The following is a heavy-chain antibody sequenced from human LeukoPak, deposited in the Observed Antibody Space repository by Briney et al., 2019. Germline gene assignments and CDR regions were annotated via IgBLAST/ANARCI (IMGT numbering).Heavy chain of an antibody. Sequence: ASVKVSCKASGYTFTSYYMHWVRQAPGQGLEWMGWINPNSGGTNYAQKFQGRVTMTRDTSINTAYMELSRLRSDDTAVYYCARVAGSGWFVDYWGQGTLVTVSS. D-gene: IGHD6-19*01. CDR2: INPNSGGT. CDR3: ARVAGSGWFVDY. V-gene: IGHV1-2*02. J-gene: IGHJ4*02. CDR1: GYTFTSYY.